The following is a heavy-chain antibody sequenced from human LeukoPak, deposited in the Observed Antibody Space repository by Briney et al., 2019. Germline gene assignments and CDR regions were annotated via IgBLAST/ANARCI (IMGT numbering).Heavy chain of an antibody. CDR2: ISDTGKT. V-gene: IGHV4-59*01. J-gene: IGHJ4*02. CDR1: GASLSIYY. Sequence: PSETLSLTCSVSGASLSIYYWGWIRQSPGKGLEWLGYISDTGKTDYNPSLKSRGTLSLDTSKNQFSLRLTSVTAADTAVYYCVTGYYEPFDNWGQGTLVTVSS. D-gene: IGHD3-3*01. CDR3: VTGYYEPFDN.